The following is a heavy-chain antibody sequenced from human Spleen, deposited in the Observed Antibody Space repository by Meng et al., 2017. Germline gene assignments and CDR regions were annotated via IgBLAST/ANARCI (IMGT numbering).Heavy chain of an antibody. CDR1: GDSIRSADYY. CDR2: FSYSGAT. Sequence: QVQLQESGPGLVKPSQTLSLTCTVSGDSIRSADYYWNWIRQPPGKGLECIGYFSYSGATHNNPSLKSRVTISPDTSKNQLSLKLSSVTAADTAVYYCVRSSAWVRTGFDPWGQGTLVTVSS. D-gene: IGHD6-19*01. J-gene: IGHJ5*02. V-gene: IGHV4-30-4*01. CDR3: VRSSAWVRTGFDP.